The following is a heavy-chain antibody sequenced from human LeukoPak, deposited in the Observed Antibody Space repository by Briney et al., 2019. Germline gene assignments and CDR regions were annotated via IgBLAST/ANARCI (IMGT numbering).Heavy chain of an antibody. J-gene: IGHJ4*02. Sequence: GGSLRLSCAASGLTVSSNYMSWVRQAPGKGLEWVSVIYSSGITHYADSVKGRFTISRDNSKNTLYLQMNSLRAEDTAVYYCARDRGGGYNTWGQGTLVTVSS. D-gene: IGHD5-12*01. V-gene: IGHV3-66*01. CDR3: ARDRGGGYNT. CDR1: GLTVSSNY. CDR2: IYSSGIT.